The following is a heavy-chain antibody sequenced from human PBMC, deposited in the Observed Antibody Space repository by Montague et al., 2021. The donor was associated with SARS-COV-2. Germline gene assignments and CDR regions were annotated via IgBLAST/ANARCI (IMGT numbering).Heavy chain of an antibody. V-gene: IGHV3-30*04. Sequence: SLRLSCAASGFTFSSYAMHWVRQAPGKGLEWVAVISYDGSNKYYADSVKGRFTISRDNSKNTLYLQMDSLRAEDTAAYYCASAWSGMAAAYYYYGMDVWGQGTTVTVSS. CDR2: ISYDGSNK. J-gene: IGHJ6*02. CDR1: GFTFSSYA. CDR3: ASAWSGMAAAYYYYGMDV. D-gene: IGHD6-13*01.